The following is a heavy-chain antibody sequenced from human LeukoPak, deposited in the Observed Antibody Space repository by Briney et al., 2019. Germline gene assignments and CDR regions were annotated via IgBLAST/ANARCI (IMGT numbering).Heavy chain of an antibody. Sequence: SETLSLTCTVSGGSISSSSYYWGWIRQPPGKGLEWIGSIYYSGSTYYNPSLKSRVTISVDTSKNQFSLKLSSVTAADTAVYYCASMPYSSGWPTVDYWGQGTLVTVSS. CDR3: ASMPYSSGWPTVDY. CDR2: IYYSGST. D-gene: IGHD6-19*01. V-gene: IGHV4-39*01. J-gene: IGHJ4*02. CDR1: GGSISSSSYY.